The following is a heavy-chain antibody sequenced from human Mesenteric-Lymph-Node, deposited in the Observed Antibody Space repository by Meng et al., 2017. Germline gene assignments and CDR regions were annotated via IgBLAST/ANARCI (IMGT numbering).Heavy chain of an antibody. Sequence: GESLKISCAASGFTVSSNYMSWVRQAPGKGLEWLGRIKSTADGGTKEYGTPVKGRFTISRDDSQKTLYLQMMRLETEDTAVYYCTTEIRWQQSDVDYWGQGTLVTVSS. D-gene: IGHD5-24*01. CDR3: TTEIRWQQSDVDY. CDR2: IKSTADGGTK. J-gene: IGHJ4*02. CDR1: GFTVSSNY. V-gene: IGHV3-15*01.